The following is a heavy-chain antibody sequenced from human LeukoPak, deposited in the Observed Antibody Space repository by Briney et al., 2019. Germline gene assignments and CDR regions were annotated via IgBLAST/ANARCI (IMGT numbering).Heavy chain of an antibody. J-gene: IGHJ4*02. CDR2: IYHSGST. V-gene: IGHV4-30-2*01. D-gene: IGHD3-3*01. CDR1: GGSISSGGYS. Sequence: SETLSLTCAVSGGSISSGGYSWRWLRQPPGKGLEWIGYIYHSGSTYYNPSLKSRVTISVDRSKNQFSLKLSSVTAADTAVYYCARAVHNYDFWSGYLYYFDYWGQGTLVTVSS. CDR3: ARAVHNYDFWSGYLYYFDY.